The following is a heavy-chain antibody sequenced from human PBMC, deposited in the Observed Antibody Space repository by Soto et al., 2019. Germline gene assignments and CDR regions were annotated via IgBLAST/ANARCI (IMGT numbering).Heavy chain of an antibody. CDR3: AKDFGDIVVVVLAPYGMDV. CDR2: ISGSGEST. D-gene: IGHD2-15*01. CDR1: GFTFTNYA. V-gene: IGHV3-23*01. J-gene: IGHJ6*02. Sequence: VGSLRLSCAASGFTFTNYAMNWVRQAPGKGLEWVSVISGSGESTYYADSVKGRFTISRANSKNTLYLQMNSLRAEDTAVYFCAKDFGDIVVVVLAPYGMDVWGLGTTVTV.